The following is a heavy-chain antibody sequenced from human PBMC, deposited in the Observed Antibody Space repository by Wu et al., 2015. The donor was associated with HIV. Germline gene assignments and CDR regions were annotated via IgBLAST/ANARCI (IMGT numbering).Heavy chain of an antibody. Sequence: QVQLVQSGPEVKKPGASVKVSCTASGYTYNTYYMHWVRQAPGQGLEWMGGIIPIFGTANYAQKFQGRVTITTDESTSTAYMELSSLRSEDTAVYYCARGDYYDSSGYSPDAFDIWGQGTMVTSLQ. CDR2: IIPIFGTA. J-gene: IGHJ3*02. CDR3: ARGDYYDSSGYSPDAFDI. V-gene: IGHV1-69*05. D-gene: IGHD3-22*01. CDR1: GYTYNTYY.